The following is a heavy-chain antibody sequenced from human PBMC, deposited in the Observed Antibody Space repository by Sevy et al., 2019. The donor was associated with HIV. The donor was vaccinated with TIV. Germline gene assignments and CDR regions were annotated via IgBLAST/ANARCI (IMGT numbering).Heavy chain of an antibody. CDR1: GFTFSSYS. D-gene: IGHD1-26*01. V-gene: IGHV3-21*01. Sequence: GGSLRLSCAASGFTFSSYSMNWVRQAPGKGLEWVSSISSSSSYIYYADSVKGRFTISRDNAKNSLYLQMNSLRAEDTAVYNCAREGATSPIYNWFDPWGQGTLVTVSS. CDR2: ISSSSSYI. CDR3: AREGATSPIYNWFDP. J-gene: IGHJ5*02.